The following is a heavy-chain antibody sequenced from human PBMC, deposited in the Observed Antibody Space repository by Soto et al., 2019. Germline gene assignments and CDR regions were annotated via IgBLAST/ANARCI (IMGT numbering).Heavy chain of an antibody. Sequence: PGGSLRLSCVASGFTLRYYYMTWIRQTPGKGLEWVAHISGSSDDRDYADSVRGRFTISRDNSKNTFYLQMNTLRAEDTAVYYCAFRPLRSNIFFEWLFSFDHWGQGTLVTVSS. J-gene: IGHJ4*02. CDR3: AFRPLRSNIFFEWLFSFDH. D-gene: IGHD3-3*01. CDR1: GFTLRYYY. V-gene: IGHV3-11*03. CDR2: ISGSSDDR.